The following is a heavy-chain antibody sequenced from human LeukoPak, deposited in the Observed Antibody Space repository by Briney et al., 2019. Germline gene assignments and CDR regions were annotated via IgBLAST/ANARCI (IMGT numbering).Heavy chain of an antibody. J-gene: IGHJ4*02. CDR1: GGSITTTNY. CDR3: SRESGPYSPFGH. D-gene: IGHD1-26*01. Sequence: PSETLSLTCGVSGGSITTTNYWSWVRQSPGRGLEWIGEISLSGYTGFNPSLRGRVTMSLDEFKNHLSLTLTSVTAADTAIYYCSRESGPYSPFGHWGQGILGTVTT. CDR2: ISLSGYT. V-gene: IGHV4-4*02.